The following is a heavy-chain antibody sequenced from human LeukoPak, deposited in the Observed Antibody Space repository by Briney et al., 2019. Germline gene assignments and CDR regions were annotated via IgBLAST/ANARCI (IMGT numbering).Heavy chain of an antibody. CDR2: AYYRSKWYN. J-gene: IGHJ4*02. D-gene: IGHD7-27*01. CDR1: GDSVSSNSAA. V-gene: IGHV6-1*01. CDR3: ARQLGSFDY. Sequence: SQTLSLTCAISGDSVSSNSAAWSWIRQSPSRGLEWLGRAYYRSKWYNDYAVTVKSRITINPDTSKNQFSLQLNSVTPEDTAVYYRARQLGSFDYWGQGTLVTVSS.